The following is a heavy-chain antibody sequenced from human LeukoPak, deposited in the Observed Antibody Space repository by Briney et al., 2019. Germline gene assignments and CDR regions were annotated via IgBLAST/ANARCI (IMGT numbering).Heavy chain of an antibody. J-gene: IGHJ6*04. CDR1: GFTFSSYE. CDR2: ISSSGSTI. D-gene: IGHD3-10*02. V-gene: IGHV3-48*03. CDR3: AELGITMIGGV. Sequence: ESGGGLVQPGGSLRLSCAASGFTFSSYEMNWVRHAPGKGLEWVSYISSSGSTIYYADSVKGRFTISRDNAKNSLYLQMNSLRAEDTAVYYCAELGITMIGGVWGKGTTVTISS.